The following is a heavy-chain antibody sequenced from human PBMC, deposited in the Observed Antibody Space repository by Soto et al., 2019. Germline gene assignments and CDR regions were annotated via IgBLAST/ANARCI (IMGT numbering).Heavy chain of an antibody. D-gene: IGHD4-4*01. Sequence: QVQLVQSGAEVKKPGASVKVSCKASGYTFTSYGISWVRQAPGQGLEWMGWISAYNGNTNYAQKLQGRVTMTTDTSTSSAYMELRSLRSDDTAVYYCARDLGEAWDYRTSDHFDYWCQGTLVTVSS. CDR2: ISAYNGNT. CDR1: GYTFTSYG. V-gene: IGHV1-18*01. CDR3: ARDLGEAWDYRTSDHFDY. J-gene: IGHJ4*02.